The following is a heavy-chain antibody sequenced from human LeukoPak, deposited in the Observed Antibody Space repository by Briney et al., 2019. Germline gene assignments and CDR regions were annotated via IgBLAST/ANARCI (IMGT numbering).Heavy chain of an antibody. CDR2: INPSGGST. Sequence: ASVKVSCKASGYTFTSYYMHWVRQAPGQGLEWMGIINPSGGSTSYAQKFQGRVTMTRDTSTSTVYMELSSLRSEDTAVYYCAREEGLLWFGESMLNWLDPWGQGTLVTVSS. CDR3: AREEGLLWFGESMLNWLDP. J-gene: IGHJ5*02. V-gene: IGHV1-46*01. CDR1: GYTFTSYY. D-gene: IGHD3-10*01.